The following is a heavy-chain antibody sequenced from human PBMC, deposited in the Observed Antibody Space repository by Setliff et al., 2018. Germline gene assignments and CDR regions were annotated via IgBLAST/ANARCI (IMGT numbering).Heavy chain of an antibody. Sequence: SLRLSCAASGFTISSHSMNWVRQAPGKGLEWISCISSSSSYVYYADSVKGRFTISRDNAKNSLYLQMNILRAEDTAMYYCARDRVRTAALGGMDVWGQGTTVTVSS. V-gene: IGHV3-21*01. J-gene: IGHJ6*02. CDR2: ISSSSSYV. CDR1: GFTISSHS. D-gene: IGHD6-6*01. CDR3: ARDRVRTAALGGMDV.